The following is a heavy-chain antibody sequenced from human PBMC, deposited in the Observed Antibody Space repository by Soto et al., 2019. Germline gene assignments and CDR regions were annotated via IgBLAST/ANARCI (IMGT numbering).Heavy chain of an antibody. V-gene: IGHV4-39*01. J-gene: IGHJ5*02. CDR2: IYYSGST. CDR1: GGSISSSSYY. CDR3: ASLSADAVTTGWFDP. D-gene: IGHD4-17*01. Sequence: SETLSLTCTVSGGSISSSSYYWGWIRQPPGKGLEWIGSIYYSGSTYYNPSLKSRVTISVDTSKNQFSLKLSSVTAADTAVYYCASLSADAVTTGWFDPWGQGTLVTVSS.